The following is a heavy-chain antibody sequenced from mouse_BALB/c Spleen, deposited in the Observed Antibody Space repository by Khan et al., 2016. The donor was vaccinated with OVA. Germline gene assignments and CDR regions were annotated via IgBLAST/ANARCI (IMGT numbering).Heavy chain of an antibody. D-gene: IGHD2-4*01. CDR2: IDPSASNT. J-gene: IGHJ3*01. V-gene: IGHV1-61*01. CDR3: ALIYYDYGGFAY. CDR1: GYTFTTYW. Sequence: QVQLQQSGAELVRPGASVKLSCKASGYTFTTYWMNWMKQRPGQGLEWIGMIDPSASNTHYNQMFKVKATLTVDKSSTPAYMQLSSLTSEDAAVYDCALIYYDYGGFAYWGQGTLVTVSA.